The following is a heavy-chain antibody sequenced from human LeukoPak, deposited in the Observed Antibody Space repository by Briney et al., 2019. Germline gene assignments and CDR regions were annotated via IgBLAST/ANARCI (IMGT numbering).Heavy chain of an antibody. CDR2: ISGSGVST. D-gene: IGHD2-2*02. CDR1: GFTFNNYA. J-gene: IGHJ5*02. Sequence: PGGSLRLSCAASGFTFNNYAMTWVRQAPGKGLEWGSSISGSGVSTYYADSVKGRFTISRDNAKNTLYLQMNSLRAEDTAVYYCARDPDCYSTSCYIGPYNWFDPWGQGTLVTVSS. V-gene: IGHV3-23*01. CDR3: ARDPDCYSTSCYIGPYNWFDP.